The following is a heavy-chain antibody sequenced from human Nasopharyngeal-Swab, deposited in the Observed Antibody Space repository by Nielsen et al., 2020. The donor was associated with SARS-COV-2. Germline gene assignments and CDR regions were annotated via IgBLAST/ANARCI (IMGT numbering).Heavy chain of an antibody. V-gene: IGHV4-59*01. Sequence: SETLSLTCTVSGGSISSYYWSWIRQPPGKRLEWIGYFFHSGRTDYNPSLKSRVTMSIDTSRTQFYLKLTSVTAADTAIYYCARGKEDDYYFDLWGRGTLVNVSS. CDR2: FFHSGRT. J-gene: IGHJ2*01. CDR1: GGSISSYY. CDR3: ARGKEDDYYFDL. D-gene: IGHD4-11*01.